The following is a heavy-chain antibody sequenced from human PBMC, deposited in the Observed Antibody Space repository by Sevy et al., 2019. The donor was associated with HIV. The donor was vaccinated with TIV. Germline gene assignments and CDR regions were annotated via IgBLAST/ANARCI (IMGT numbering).Heavy chain of an antibody. D-gene: IGHD3-10*01. Sequence: GGSLRLSCAASGFTFSTYNMNWVRQAPGKGLEWVSSIWSSSSYIYYADSVTGRFTISRDNAKNSLYLQMNSLKVEDTAVYYCARDRTYGSFIDYWGQGTLVTVSS. CDR1: GFTFSTYN. J-gene: IGHJ4*02. CDR2: IWSSSSYI. CDR3: ARDRTYGSFIDY. V-gene: IGHV3-21*01.